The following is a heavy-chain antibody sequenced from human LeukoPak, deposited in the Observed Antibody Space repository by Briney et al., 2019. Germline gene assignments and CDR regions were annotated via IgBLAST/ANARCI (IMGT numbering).Heavy chain of an antibody. CDR1: GGSISSSSYY. CDR2: IYYSGST. D-gene: IGHD2-15*01. J-gene: IGHJ4*02. CDR3: ARLLVAALVDY. Sequence: SSETLSLTCTVSGGSISSSSYYWGWIRQPPGKGLEWIGSIYYSGSTYYNPSLKSRVTISVDTSKNQFSLKLSSVTAADTAVYYCARLLVAALVDYWGQGTLVTVSS. V-gene: IGHV4-39*01.